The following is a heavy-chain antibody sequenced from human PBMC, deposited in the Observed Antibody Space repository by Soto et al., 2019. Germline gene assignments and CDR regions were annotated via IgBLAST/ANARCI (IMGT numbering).Heavy chain of an antibody. CDR1: GGSVSSGSYY. J-gene: IGHJ4*02. V-gene: IGHV4-61*01. D-gene: IGHD4-17*01. CDR2: IYYSGST. Sequence: SETLSLTCTVSGGSVSSGSYYWSWIRQPPGKGLEWIGYIYYSGSTNYNPSLKSRVTISVDTSKNQFSLKLSSVTAADTAVYYCARATTVTTSPDYWGEGTLVTVSS. CDR3: ARATTVTTSPDY.